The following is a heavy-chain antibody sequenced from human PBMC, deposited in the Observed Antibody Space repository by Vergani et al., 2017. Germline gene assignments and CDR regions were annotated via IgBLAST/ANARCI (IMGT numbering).Heavy chain of an antibody. CDR2: IGSSGPYI. V-gene: IGHV3-21*06. CDR3: AGDQLGMVPYYYYYYMDV. D-gene: IGHD3-10*01. CDR1: GFTFSDFS. Sequence: EVQLVESGGGLVKPGGSLRLSCAASGFTFSDFSMSWVRQAPGKGLEWVAFIGSSGPYITYANSVKGRLIISRDNTNNSLFLQLRSLRTEDAAVYYCAGDQLGMVPYYYYYYMDVWDKGTTVTVSS. J-gene: IGHJ6*03.